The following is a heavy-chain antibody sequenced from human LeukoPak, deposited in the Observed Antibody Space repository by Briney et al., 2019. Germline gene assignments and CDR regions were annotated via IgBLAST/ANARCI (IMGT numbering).Heavy chain of an antibody. CDR2: INPSGGST. CDR3: ASHRILKNLYYYGSGSYDY. J-gene: IGHJ4*02. CDR1: GYTFTSYY. V-gene: IGHV1-46*01. Sequence: GASVTVSCTASGYTFTSYYMHWVRQAPGQGLEWMGIINPSGGSTSYAQKFQGRVTMTRDTSTSTVYMELSSLRSEDTAVYYCASHRILKNLYYYGSGSYDYWGQGTLVTVSS. D-gene: IGHD3-10*01.